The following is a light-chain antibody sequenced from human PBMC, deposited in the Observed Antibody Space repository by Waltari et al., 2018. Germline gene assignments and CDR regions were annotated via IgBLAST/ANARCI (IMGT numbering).Light chain of an antibody. CDR2: GAS. CDR1: QSVSSN. J-gene: IGKJ5*01. V-gene: IGKV3-15*01. CDR3: QQYNNWPPIT. Sequence: IVMTQSPATLSVSPGERATLPCRASQSVSSNLACYQQQPGQAPRLLIYGASTRATGIPARFSGSGSGREFTLTISSLQSEDFAVYYCQQYNNWPPITFGQGTRLEIK.